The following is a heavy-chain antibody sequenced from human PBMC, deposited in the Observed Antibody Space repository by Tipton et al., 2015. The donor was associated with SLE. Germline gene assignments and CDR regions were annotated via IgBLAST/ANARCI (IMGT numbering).Heavy chain of an antibody. J-gene: IGHJ4*02. V-gene: IGHV4-59*08. Sequence: TLSLTCTVSGGSISSYYWSWIRQTPEKGLEWIGYIYYTGSTYYNPSLKSRITISVDTSKKQFSLKVSSVTAADTAIYYCARGESPGGTFDYWGQGTLVTVSS. CDR1: GGSISSYY. CDR2: IYYTGST. D-gene: IGHD1-26*01. CDR3: ARGESPGGTFDY.